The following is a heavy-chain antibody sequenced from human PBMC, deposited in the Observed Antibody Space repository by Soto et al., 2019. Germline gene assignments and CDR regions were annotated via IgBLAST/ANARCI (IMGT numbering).Heavy chain of an antibody. CDR3: ASGLYGSRRKEPSYYFVY. CDR1: GGSFSGYY. D-gene: IGHD3-10*01. J-gene: IGHJ4*02. CDR2: INHSGST. Sequence: SETLSLTCAVYGGSFSGYYWSWIRQPPGKGLEWIGEINHSGSTNYNPSLKSRVTISVDTSKNQFSLKLSSVTAADTAVYYCASGLYGSRRKEPSYYFVYWGQGTLVTVSS. V-gene: IGHV4-34*01.